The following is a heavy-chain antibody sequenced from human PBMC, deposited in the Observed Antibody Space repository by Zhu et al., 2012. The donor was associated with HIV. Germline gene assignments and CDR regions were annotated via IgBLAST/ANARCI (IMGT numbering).Heavy chain of an antibody. J-gene: IGHJ4*02. Sequence: QVQLQESGPGLVKPSETLSLTCTVSGGSISSYYWSWIRQPPGKGLEWIGYIYTSGSTNYNPSLKSRVTISVDTSKNQFSLKLSSVTAADTAVYYCARDRPTLGNSPPGAFDYWGQGTLVTVSS. D-gene: IGHD7-27*01. CDR1: GGSISSYY. V-gene: IGHV4-4*09. CDR3: ARDRPTLGNSPPGAFDY. CDR2: IYTSGST.